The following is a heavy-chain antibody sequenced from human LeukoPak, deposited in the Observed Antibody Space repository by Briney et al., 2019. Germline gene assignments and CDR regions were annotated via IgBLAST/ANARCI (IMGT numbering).Heavy chain of an antibody. V-gene: IGHV1-2*02. D-gene: IGHD3-10*01. CDR1: GYTFTGYY. CDR2: INPNSGGT. CDR3: AISRRYSGTYYFDY. J-gene: IGHJ4*02. Sequence: GASVKVSCKASGYTFTGYYMHWVRQAPGQGLEWMGWINPNSGGTDYAQKFQGRVTMTRGTTISTAYMELSRLRSDDTAVYYCAISRRYSGTYYFDYWGQGTLVTVSS.